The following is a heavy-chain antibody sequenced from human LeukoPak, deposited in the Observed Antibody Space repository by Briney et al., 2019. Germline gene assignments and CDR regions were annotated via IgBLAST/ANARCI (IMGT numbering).Heavy chain of an antibody. V-gene: IGHV3-48*03. D-gene: IGHD2-15*01. CDR1: GFTFSSYE. Sequence: GGSLRLSCAASGFTFSSYEMNWVRQAPGKGLEWLSYISSSGKTAYYADSVKGRFTISRDNAKNSLYLEMNSLRAEDTAVYYCARSPPNCSGGSCYLYDYWGQGTLVTVSS. CDR3: ARSPPNCSGGSCYLYDY. J-gene: IGHJ4*02. CDR2: ISSSGKTA.